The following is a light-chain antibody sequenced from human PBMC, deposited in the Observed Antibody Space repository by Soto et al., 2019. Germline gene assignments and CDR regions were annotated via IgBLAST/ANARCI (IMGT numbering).Light chain of an antibody. CDR3: QQYNNWQT. J-gene: IGKJ1*01. CDR1: QSVRSN. Sequence: EIVVTQGPGILYVYQGERATLSCRASQSVRSNLAWYHQRPGQAPRLLIYAASARATGIPARFSGSGSGTEFTLTISGLQSEDFGLYYCQQYNNWQTFGQGTKVDI. V-gene: IGKV3-15*01. CDR2: AAS.